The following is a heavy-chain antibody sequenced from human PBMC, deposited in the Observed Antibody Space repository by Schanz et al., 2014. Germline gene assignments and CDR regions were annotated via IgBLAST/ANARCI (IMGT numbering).Heavy chain of an antibody. CDR2: IKQDGIEK. Sequence: EVQLVESGGGLVQPGGSLRLSCAASGFTFGNFFMSWVRQAPGKGLEWVANIKQDGIEKYYVDSVKGRFTISRDNAKNSLYLQMNSLTADDTAVYYCARDRLAAAGTSLDFWGQGTLVVVSS. CDR1: GFTFGNFF. CDR3: ARDRLAAAGTSLDF. J-gene: IGHJ4*02. V-gene: IGHV3-7*01. D-gene: IGHD6-13*01.